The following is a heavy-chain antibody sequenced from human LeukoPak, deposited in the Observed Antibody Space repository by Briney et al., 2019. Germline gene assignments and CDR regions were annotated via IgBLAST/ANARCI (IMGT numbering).Heavy chain of an antibody. Sequence: GASVEVSCKASGYTFTSYGISWVRQAPGQGLEWMGWISAYNGNTNYAQKLQGRVTITADKSTSTAYMELSSLRSEDTAVYYCARSPLILSGSHRPSYFDYWGQGTLVTVSS. CDR1: GYTFTSYG. CDR3: ARSPLILSGSHRPSYFDY. D-gene: IGHD1-26*01. V-gene: IGHV1-18*01. CDR2: ISAYNGNT. J-gene: IGHJ4*02.